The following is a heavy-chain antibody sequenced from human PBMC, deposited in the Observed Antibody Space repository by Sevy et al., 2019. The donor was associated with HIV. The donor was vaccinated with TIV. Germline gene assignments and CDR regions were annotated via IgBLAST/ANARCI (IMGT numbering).Heavy chain of an antibody. D-gene: IGHD1-1*01. CDR1: GGSISSGGYY. CDR3: ARAVRNPHEGTFDY. V-gene: IGHV4-31*03. Sequence: SETLSLTCTVSGGSISSGGYYWSWIRQHPGKGLEWIGYIYYSGSTYYNPSLKSRFTISVDTSKNQFSLKLSSVTAADTAVYYCARAVRNPHEGTFDYWGQGTLVTVSS. J-gene: IGHJ4*02. CDR2: IYYSGST.